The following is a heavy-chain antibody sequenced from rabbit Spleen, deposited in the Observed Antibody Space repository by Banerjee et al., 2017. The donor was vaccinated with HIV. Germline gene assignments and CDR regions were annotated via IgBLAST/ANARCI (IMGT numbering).Heavy chain of an antibody. J-gene: IGHJ4*01. CDR3: ARDFDF. CDR2: IFAGSTGTT. Sequence: QEQLEESGGGLVKPGGTLTLTCTASGFSFSTVYWIYWVRQAPGKGLEWIGTIFAGSTGTTDYASWAKGRFTISKTSSTTVTLQMTSLTVADTATYFCARDFDFWGPGTLVTVS. V-gene: IGHV1S45*01. CDR1: GFSFSTVYW.